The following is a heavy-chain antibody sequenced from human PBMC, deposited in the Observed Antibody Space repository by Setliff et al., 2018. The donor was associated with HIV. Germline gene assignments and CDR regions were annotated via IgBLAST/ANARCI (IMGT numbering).Heavy chain of an antibody. J-gene: IGHJ6*03. CDR3: ARERTTLTPHGLGYVDV. V-gene: IGHV1-69*13. D-gene: IGHD1-7*01. CDR1: GYTFTGYY. CDR2: IIPMFGTA. Sequence: SVKVSCKASGYTFTGYYMHWVRQAPGQGLEWMGGIIPMFGTANYAQKFQGRVTITADESTSTAYMDLRSLRSDDTAVYYCARERTTLTPHGLGYVDVWGKGTTVTVSS.